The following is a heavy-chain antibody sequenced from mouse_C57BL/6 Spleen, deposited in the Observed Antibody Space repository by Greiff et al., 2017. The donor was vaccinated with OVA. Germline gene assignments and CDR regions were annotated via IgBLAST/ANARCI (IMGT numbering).Heavy chain of an antibody. J-gene: IGHJ4*01. CDR1: GYAFSSSW. V-gene: IGHV1-82*01. CDR2: IYPGDGDT. Sequence: QVQLQQSGPELVKPGASVKISCKASGYAFSSSWMNWVKQRPGKGLEWIGRIYPGDGDTNYNGKFKGKATLTADKSSSTAYMQLRSLTSEDSAVYFCARWGLTGTGCMDYWGQGTSVTVSS. D-gene: IGHD4-1*01. CDR3: ARWGLTGTGCMDY.